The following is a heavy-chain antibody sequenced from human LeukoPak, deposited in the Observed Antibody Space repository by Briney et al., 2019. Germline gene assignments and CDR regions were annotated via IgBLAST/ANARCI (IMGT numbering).Heavy chain of an antibody. CDR3: AKSNQRLRFFNWFDP. J-gene: IGHJ5*02. CDR2: ISAYNGNT. Sequence: ASVKVSCKASGYTFTSYGISWVRQAPGQGLEWMGWISAYNGNTNYAQKLQGRVMITADESTSTAYMELSSLRSEDTAVYYCAKSNQRLRFFNWFDPWGQGTLVTVSS. CDR1: GYTFTSYG. V-gene: IGHV1-18*01. D-gene: IGHD3-3*01.